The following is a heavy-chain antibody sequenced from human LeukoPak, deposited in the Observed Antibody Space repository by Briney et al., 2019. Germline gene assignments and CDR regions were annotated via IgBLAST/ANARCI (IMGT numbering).Heavy chain of an antibody. D-gene: IGHD1-26*01. CDR3: AGSSGNYCESDY. J-gene: IGHJ4*02. CDR2: ISTSSSYI. Sequence: GGSLRLSCAASGFTFSSYSMNWVRQAPGKGLEWVSSISTSSSYIHCADSVKGRFTISRDNAKNSLFLQMNSLRAEDTAVYYCAGSSGNYCESDYWGQGTLVTVSS. CDR1: GFTFSSYS. V-gene: IGHV3-21*01.